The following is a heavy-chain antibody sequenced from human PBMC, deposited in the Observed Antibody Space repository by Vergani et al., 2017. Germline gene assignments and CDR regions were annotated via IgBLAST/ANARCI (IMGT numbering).Heavy chain of an antibody. CDR3: ARTESFILRYFHWAL. CDR2: IYHSGGA. CDR1: GGSITSSSYY. V-gene: IGHV4-39*01. J-gene: IGHJ4*02. D-gene: IGHD3-9*01. Sequence: QLHLQESGPGLVKPSETLSLTCTVSGGSITSSSYYWGWIRQPPGKGLEWIGNIYHSGGAYYNPSLKGRVTISVDTSKNQFSLEVTSVTAADTAIYFCARTESFILRYFHWALRGQGTLVTVSS.